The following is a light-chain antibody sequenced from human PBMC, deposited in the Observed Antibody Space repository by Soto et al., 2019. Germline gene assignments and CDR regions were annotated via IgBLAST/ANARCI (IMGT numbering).Light chain of an antibody. V-gene: IGKV3-20*01. CDR3: QQYGSSRIT. J-gene: IGKJ5*01. CDR2: GAS. CDR1: QSVSSSY. Sequence: ENVLTQSPGTLSLKPGERATLSCRASQSVSSSYLAWYQQKPGQAPRLLIYGASSRATGIPDRFSGSGSGTDFTLTISRLEPEDFAVYYCQQYGSSRITFGQGTLLEIK.